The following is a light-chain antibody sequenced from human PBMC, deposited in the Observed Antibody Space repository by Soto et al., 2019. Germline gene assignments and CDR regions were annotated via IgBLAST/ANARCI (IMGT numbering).Light chain of an antibody. V-gene: IGLV2-23*02. CDR3: CSYAGSTTWV. J-gene: IGLJ3*02. Sequence: HSALTQPASVSGSPGQSITISCTGTSRDVGSYDLVSWYQQHPGRAPKLMISEVNKWPSGVPNRFSGAKSGNTASLTISGLQPEDEADYYCCSYAGSTTWVFGGGTKLTVL. CDR1: SRDVGSYDL. CDR2: EVN.